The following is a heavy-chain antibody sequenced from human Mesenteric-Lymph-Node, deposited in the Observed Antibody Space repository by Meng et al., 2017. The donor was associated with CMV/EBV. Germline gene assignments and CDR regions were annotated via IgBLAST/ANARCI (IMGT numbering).Heavy chain of an antibody. Sequence: SGFTFDDYGMSWVRQVPGKGLGSVSGINWNGDSTGYADSVKGRFTISRDNAKNSLYLQMNSLRAEDTALYFCARGRGSGTNEPFDYWGQGTLVTVSS. D-gene: IGHD1-26*01. J-gene: IGHJ4*02. V-gene: IGHV3-20*03. CDR3: ARGRGSGTNEPFDY. CDR2: INWNGDST. CDR1: GFTFDDYG.